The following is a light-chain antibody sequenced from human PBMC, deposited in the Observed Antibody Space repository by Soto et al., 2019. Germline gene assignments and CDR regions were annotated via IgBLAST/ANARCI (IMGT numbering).Light chain of an antibody. V-gene: IGLV2-23*01. CDR3: CLYAGSSTGV. Sequence: QSVLTQPASVSGSPGQSITISCTGTSSDVGSYNHVSWYQQHPGKAPKLMIYEGSKRPSGVANRFAGSKSGNTATLTISGLQAEYGDEYYCCLYAGSSTGVFGGGTK. CDR1: SSDVGSYNH. CDR2: EGS. J-gene: IGLJ3*02.